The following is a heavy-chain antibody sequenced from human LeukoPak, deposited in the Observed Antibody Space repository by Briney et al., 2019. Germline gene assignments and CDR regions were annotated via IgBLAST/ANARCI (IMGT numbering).Heavy chain of an antibody. CDR3: ARQGWAPSRENWFDP. CDR1: GYSFTSYW. J-gene: IGHJ5*02. D-gene: IGHD2-15*01. CDR2: IYPGDSDT. V-gene: IGHV5-51*01. Sequence: GESLKISCKGSGYSFTSYWIGWVRQMPGEGLEWMGIIYPGDSDTRYSPSFQGQVTISADKSISTAYLQWSSLKASDTAMYYCARQGWAPSRENWFDPWGQGTLVTVSS.